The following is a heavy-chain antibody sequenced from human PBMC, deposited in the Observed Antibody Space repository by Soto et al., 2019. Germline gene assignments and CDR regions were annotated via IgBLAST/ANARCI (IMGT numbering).Heavy chain of an antibody. V-gene: IGHV3-23*01. Sequence: EVQLLESGGGLVQPGGSLRLSCAASGFTFSSYAMSWVRQAPGKGLEWVSAISGSGGSTYYADSVKGRFTISRDNSKNTLYLQMNSLRAEDTAVYYCAKDWLGIAAAADAFDIWGQGTRVTVSS. CDR1: GFTFSSYA. D-gene: IGHD6-13*01. CDR2: ISGSGGST. CDR3: AKDWLGIAAAADAFDI. J-gene: IGHJ3*02.